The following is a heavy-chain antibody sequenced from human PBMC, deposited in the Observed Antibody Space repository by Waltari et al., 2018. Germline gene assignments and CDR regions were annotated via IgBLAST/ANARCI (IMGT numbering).Heavy chain of an antibody. CDR1: GVSISRSNYY. CDR2: IPESGST. Sequence: QQHLQESGPGLVKPSETLSLTCTVSGVSISRSNYYWGWIRQPPGKGLEWIGQIPESGSTSYNPSLKSRVTISVDTSRNQISLNLYSVTAADAAVYYCARRENYNFWRDSFDVWGQGTVVTVSS. J-gene: IGHJ3*01. V-gene: IGHV4-39*07. CDR3: ARRENYNFWRDSFDV. D-gene: IGHD3-3*01.